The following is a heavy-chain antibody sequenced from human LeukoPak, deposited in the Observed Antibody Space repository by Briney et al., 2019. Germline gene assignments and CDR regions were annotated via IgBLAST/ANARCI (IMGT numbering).Heavy chain of an antibody. V-gene: IGHV3-7*05. CDR3: AGYYYDSSGYYGQSNYFDY. D-gene: IGHD3-22*01. J-gene: IGHJ4*02. CDR1: GFRFSDYW. Sequence: GSLRLSCAASGFRFSDYWISWVRQAPGKGLEWVANIKKDGSEKNYVDSVKGRFTISRDNAKNSPYLQMNSLRVEDTAVYYCAGYYYDSSGYYGQSNYFDYWGQGTLVTVSS. CDR2: IKKDGSEK.